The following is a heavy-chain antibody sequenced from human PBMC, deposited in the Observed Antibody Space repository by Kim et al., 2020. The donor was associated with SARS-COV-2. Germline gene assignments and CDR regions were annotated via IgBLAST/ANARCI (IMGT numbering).Heavy chain of an antibody. Sequence: ASVKVSCKASGYTFTSYGISWVRQAPGQGLEWMGWISAYNGNTNYAQKLQGRVTMTTDTSTSTAYMELRSLRSDDTAVYYCAREPDYGGNSDNEPFDIWGQGTMVTVSS. J-gene: IGHJ3*02. D-gene: IGHD4-17*01. CDR2: ISAYNGNT. CDR3: AREPDYGGNSDNEPFDI. CDR1: GYTFTSYG. V-gene: IGHV1-18*01.